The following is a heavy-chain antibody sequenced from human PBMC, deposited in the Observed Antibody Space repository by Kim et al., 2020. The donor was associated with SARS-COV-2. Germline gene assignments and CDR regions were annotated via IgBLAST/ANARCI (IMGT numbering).Heavy chain of an antibody. CDR3: ARCMVRGENYYYYGMDV. J-gene: IGHJ6*02. D-gene: IGHD3-10*01. CDR1: GGTFSSYA. V-gene: IGHV1-69*13. Sequence: SVKVSCKASGGTFSSYAISWVRQAPGQGLEWMGGIIPIFGTANYAQKFQGRVTITADESTSTAYMELSSLRSEDTAVYYCARCMVRGENYYYYGMDVWGQGTTVTVSS. CDR2: IIPIFGTA.